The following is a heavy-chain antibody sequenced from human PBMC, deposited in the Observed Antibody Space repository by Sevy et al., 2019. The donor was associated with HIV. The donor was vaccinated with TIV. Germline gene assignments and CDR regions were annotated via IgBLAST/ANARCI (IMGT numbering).Heavy chain of an antibody. V-gene: IGHV3-73*01. CDR2: IKSKANSYAE. J-gene: IGHJ6*03. Sequence: GESLKISCAASGFTFSGSTIHWVRQASGKGLEWIGRIKSKANSYAEACTASVIGRFTISRDESMNTAYLQMYNLKTEDTAVYYCARTFYYYYMDVWGKGATVTVSS. D-gene: IGHD3-16*01. CDR1: GFTFSGST. CDR3: ARTFYYYYMDV.